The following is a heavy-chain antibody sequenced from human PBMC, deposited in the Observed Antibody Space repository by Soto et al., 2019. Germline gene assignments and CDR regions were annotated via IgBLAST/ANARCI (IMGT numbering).Heavy chain of an antibody. D-gene: IGHD1-1*01. CDR3: ARSGGTYYFDH. V-gene: IGHV1-69*01. J-gene: IGHJ4*02. CDR2: FVPMFSSS. CDR1: GTTFSTHG. Sequence: QVQLVQSGAEVRKPGSSVNVSCKASGTTFSTHGIHWVRQAPGQGLEWMGGFVPMFSSSNYAQKFQGRLTIVADESTNSAYMALSSLRADDSAIYYCARSGGTYYFDHWGQGNLVTVSS.